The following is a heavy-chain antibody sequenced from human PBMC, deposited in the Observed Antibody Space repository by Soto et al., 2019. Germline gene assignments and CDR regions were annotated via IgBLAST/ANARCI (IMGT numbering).Heavy chain of an antibody. Sequence: QVQLQESGPGLVKPSETLSLTCTVSGGSISSYYWSWIRQPPGKGLEWIGYISYSGSTNHNPSLKIRVTISVDTSKNQFPLKLSSVTAADTAIYYCARHTPYSSGSVDFDYWGQGTLVTVSS. J-gene: IGHJ4*02. CDR2: ISYSGST. CDR1: GGSISSYY. CDR3: ARHTPYSSGSVDFDY. D-gene: IGHD6-19*01. V-gene: IGHV4-59*08.